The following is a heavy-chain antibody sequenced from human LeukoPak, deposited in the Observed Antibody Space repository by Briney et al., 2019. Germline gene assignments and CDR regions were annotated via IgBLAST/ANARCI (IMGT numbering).Heavy chain of an antibody. CDR2: INAGNGNT. CDR3: ARVSVGGAARADY. V-gene: IGHV1-3*01. J-gene: IGHJ4*02. D-gene: IGHD6-6*01. Sequence: ASVKVSCKASGYTFTSYAMHWVRQAPGQRLEWMGWINAGNGNTKYSQKFQGRVTITGDTSASTAYMELSSLRSDDTAVYYCARVSVGGAARADYWGQGTLVTVSS. CDR1: GYTFTSYA.